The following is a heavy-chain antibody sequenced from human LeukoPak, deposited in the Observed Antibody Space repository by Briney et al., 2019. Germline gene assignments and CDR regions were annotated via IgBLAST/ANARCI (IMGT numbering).Heavy chain of an antibody. CDR1: GYTFTSYG. V-gene: IGHV1-18*01. J-gene: IGHJ4*02. CDR3: ARDRPPGVRGAHDFDY. D-gene: IGHD3-10*01. CDR2: ISAYNGNT. Sequence: ASVKVSCKASGYTFTSYGISWVRQAPGQGLEWMGWISAYNGNTNYAQKLQGRVTMTTDTSTSTAYMELRSLRSDDTAVYYCARDRPPGVRGAHDFDYWGQGTLVTVSS.